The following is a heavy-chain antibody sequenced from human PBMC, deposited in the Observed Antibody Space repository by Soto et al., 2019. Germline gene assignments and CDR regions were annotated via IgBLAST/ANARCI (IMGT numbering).Heavy chain of an antibody. Sequence: EVQLLESGGGLVQPGGSLRLSCAASGFTFSSYAMSWVRQAPGKGLEWGSALSGSGGSTYYADSVKGRFTISRDNSKNALYLQMNSLRAEDTAVYYCARVARGSDSAVDPWGQGTLVTVSS. V-gene: IGHV3-23*01. CDR3: ARVARGSDSAVDP. J-gene: IGHJ5*02. CDR1: GFTFSSYA. CDR2: LSGSGGST. D-gene: IGHD3-10*01.